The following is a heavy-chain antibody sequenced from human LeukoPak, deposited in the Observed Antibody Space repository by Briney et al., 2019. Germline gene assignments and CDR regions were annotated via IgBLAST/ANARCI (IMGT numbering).Heavy chain of an antibody. CDR2: IYYSWST. J-gene: IGHJ3*02. CDR3: AGHRMYYYGSSGRGVADAFDI. D-gene: IGHD3-22*01. V-gene: IGHV4-39*01. CDR1: GGSISSISYY. Sequence: SETLSLTCTVSGGSISSISYYWGWLRQPPGKGLEGIGSIYYSWSTYYNPSLKTRLTITVDTSKNQFSLELRSVTAADTAVYYCAGHRMYYYGSSGRGVADAFDIWGQGTMVTVSS.